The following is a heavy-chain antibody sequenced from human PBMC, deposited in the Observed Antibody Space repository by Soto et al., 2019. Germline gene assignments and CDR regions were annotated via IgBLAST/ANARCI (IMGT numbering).Heavy chain of an antibody. CDR3: ARPTTPNYDIVTGYYAYYFDY. Sequence: PSETLSLTCTVSGGSISSSSYYWGWIRQPPGKGLEWIGSIYYSGSTYYNPSLKSRVTISVGTSKNQFSLKLSSVTAADTAVYYCARPTTPNYDIVTGYYAYYFDYWGQGTLVTVSS. CDR2: IYYSGST. V-gene: IGHV4-39*01. D-gene: IGHD3-9*01. CDR1: GGSISSSSYY. J-gene: IGHJ4*02.